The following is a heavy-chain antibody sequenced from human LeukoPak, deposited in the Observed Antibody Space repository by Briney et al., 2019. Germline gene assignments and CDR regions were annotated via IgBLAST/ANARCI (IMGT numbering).Heavy chain of an antibody. J-gene: IGHJ4*02. V-gene: IGHV4-59*11. CDR2: INYSGNT. Sequence: SETLSLTCTVSGDSIRGHYWSWIRQPPGRRLEWIGYINYSGNTDYNPSLKSRVTISVDASKNNFSLRLGSVTAADTAVYYCTREPPYAANGYYIDYFDYWGPGTLVTVSS. D-gene: IGHD3-22*01. CDR3: TREPPYAANGYYIDYFDY. CDR1: GDSIRGHY.